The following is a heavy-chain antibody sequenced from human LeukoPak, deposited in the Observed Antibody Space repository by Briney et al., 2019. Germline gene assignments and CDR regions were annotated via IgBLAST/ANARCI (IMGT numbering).Heavy chain of an antibody. CDR2: IYSGGST. J-gene: IGHJ4*02. Sequence: GRSLRLSCAASGFTFSSYGMHWVRQAPGRGLEWVSVIYSGGSTYYADSVKGRFTISRDNSKNTLYLQMNSLRAEDTAVYYCARIDSNWYYFDYWGQGTLVTVSS. D-gene: IGHD4-11*01. V-gene: IGHV3-53*01. CDR1: GFTFSSYG. CDR3: ARIDSNWYYFDY.